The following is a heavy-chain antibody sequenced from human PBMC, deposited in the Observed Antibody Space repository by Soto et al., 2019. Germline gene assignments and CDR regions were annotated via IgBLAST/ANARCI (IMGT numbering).Heavy chain of an antibody. V-gene: IGHV1-69*06. CDR3: ARALRSEKES. Sequence: QVQLVQSGAEVKKPGSSVKVSCKASGSTFSSFTISWVRQAPGQGLEWMGGIIPFSGTANYAQKFQGRVTITADTATWTAYMELSSLRSEDTAVYYCARALRSEKESWGQVNLGTVSS. CDR2: IIPFSGTA. D-gene: IGHD1-26*01. CDR1: GSTFSSFT. J-gene: IGHJ5*02.